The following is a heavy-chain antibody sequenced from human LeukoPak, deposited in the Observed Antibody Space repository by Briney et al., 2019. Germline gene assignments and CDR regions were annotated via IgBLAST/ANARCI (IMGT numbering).Heavy chain of an antibody. D-gene: IGHD6-25*01. CDR3: AREWSSGWAEFDY. V-gene: IGHV4-59*01. Sequence: PSETLSLTCTVSGGSISSYYSSWIRHPPRKGLEWIGDIYDSGSTNYNPSLKSRVTISVDTSKNQYSLKLSSVTAADTAVYYCAREWSSGWAEFDYWGQGTLVTVSS. CDR2: IYDSGST. J-gene: IGHJ4*02. CDR1: GGSISSYY.